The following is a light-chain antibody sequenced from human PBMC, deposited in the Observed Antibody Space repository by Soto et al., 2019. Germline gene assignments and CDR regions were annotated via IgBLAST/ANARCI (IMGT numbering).Light chain of an antibody. Sequence: QSVLTQPPSASGTPGQRVTISCSGSNSNIGSNTVNWYQQLPGTAPKLLIYYDNLRPSGVPDRISGSKSGTSASLAISGLQSDDGADYYCAAGDDSLNGRVFGTGTKVT. CDR3: AAGDDSLNGRV. CDR1: NSNIGSNT. J-gene: IGLJ1*01. V-gene: IGLV1-44*01. CDR2: YDN.